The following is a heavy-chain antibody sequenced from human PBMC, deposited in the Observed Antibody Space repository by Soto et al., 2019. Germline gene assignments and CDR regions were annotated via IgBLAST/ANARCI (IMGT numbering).Heavy chain of an antibody. CDR1: GFTFGDYA. Sequence: GGSLRLSCTASGFTFGDYAMSWFRQAPGKGLEWVGFIRSKAYGGTTEYAASVKGRFTISRDDSKSIAYLQMNSLKTEDTAVYYCTRDRADCSGGSCYLPSSDDYWGQGTLVTVSS. V-gene: IGHV3-49*03. CDR3: TRDRADCSGGSCYLPSSDDY. CDR2: IRSKAYGGTT. D-gene: IGHD2-15*01. J-gene: IGHJ4*02.